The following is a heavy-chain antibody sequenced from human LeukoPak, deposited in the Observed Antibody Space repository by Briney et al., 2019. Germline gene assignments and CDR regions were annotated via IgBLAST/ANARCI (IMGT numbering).Heavy chain of an antibody. V-gene: IGHV3-7*01. D-gene: IGHD4-17*01. CDR2: IKQDGSEK. Sequence: GESLRLSCAASGFTFSSYWMSWVRQAPGKGLEWVANIKQDGSEKYYVDSVKGRFTISRDNAKNSLYLQMNSLRAEDTAVYYCARDCGDYVFPYYFDYWGQGTLVTVSS. J-gene: IGHJ4*02. CDR1: GFTFSSYW. CDR3: ARDCGDYVFPYYFDY.